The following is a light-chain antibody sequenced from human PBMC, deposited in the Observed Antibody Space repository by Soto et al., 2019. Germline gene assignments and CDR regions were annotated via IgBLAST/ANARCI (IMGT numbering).Light chain of an antibody. V-gene: IGKV3-20*01. CDR2: GVY. CDR3: QHYGYSQWT. Sequence: IVLTQSPGTLSLSPGERATLSCRASQTGNNNYLAWYQHKSGQAPRLLIYGVYTRASGIPDRFSGSGSGTEFTLTITRLEPEDSAVYFCQHYGYSQWTFGQGTKVDIX. J-gene: IGKJ1*01. CDR1: QTGNNNY.